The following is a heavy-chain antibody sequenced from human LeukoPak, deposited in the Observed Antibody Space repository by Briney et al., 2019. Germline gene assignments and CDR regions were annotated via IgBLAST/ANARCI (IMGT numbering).Heavy chain of an antibody. J-gene: IGHJ4*02. CDR3: ARDQGIVRPIDY. CDR1: GGSGGSISSSNY. CDR2: IYHSGST. D-gene: IGHD3-16*02. Sequence: SETLSLTCAVSGGSGGSISSSNYWSWVRQPPGKGLEWIGEIYHSGSTNYNPSLKSRVTISVDTSKNQFSLKLSTVTAADTAVYYCARDQGIVRPIDYWGRGTLVTVSS. V-gene: IGHV4-4*02.